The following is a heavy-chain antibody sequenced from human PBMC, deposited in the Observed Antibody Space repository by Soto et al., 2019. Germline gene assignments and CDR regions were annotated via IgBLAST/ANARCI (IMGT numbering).Heavy chain of an antibody. D-gene: IGHD6-19*01. J-gene: IGHJ4*02. V-gene: IGHV3-23*01. CDR3: ARRTSGWYLGY. CDR2: ISGSGGSA. Sequence: EVQLLESGGGLVQPGGSLRLSCAASGFTFSSYAMSWVRQAPGKGLEWVSTISGSGGSAYYADSVKGRFTISRDNSKNTLYLHMNSLSAADPAVFYCARRTSGWYLGYWGQGTLVTVSS. CDR1: GFTFSSYA.